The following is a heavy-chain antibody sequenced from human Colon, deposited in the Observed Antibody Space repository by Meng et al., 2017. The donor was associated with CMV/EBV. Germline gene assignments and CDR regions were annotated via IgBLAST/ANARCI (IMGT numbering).Heavy chain of an antibody. J-gene: IGHJ4*02. CDR1: GDSVSRDTVG. D-gene: IGHD2-8*01. V-gene: IGHV6-1*01. CDR3: ARRHFTNWFYLDS. Sequence: SCAISGDSVSRDTVGWNWIRLSPSRGLEWLGRTYYRSRWLHDYAEFVRSRIRIDADTSKNEVSLRLESVTPEDTAVYYCARRHFTNWFYLDSWGQGTLVTVS. CDR2: TYYRSRWLH.